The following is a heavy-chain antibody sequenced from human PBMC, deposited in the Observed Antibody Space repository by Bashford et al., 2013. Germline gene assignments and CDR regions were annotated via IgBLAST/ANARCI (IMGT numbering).Heavy chain of an antibody. V-gene: IGHV5-51*01. Sequence: WVPQMPEKAGVMGSSILVTLIPRLQPVFQGQVTISADKSISTAYLQWSSLKASDTAMYYCARPYCSGGSCYYTLDYWGQGTLVTVSS. CDR3: ARPYCSGGSCYYTLDY. CDR2: SILVTLIP. J-gene: IGHJ4*02. D-gene: IGHD2-15*01.